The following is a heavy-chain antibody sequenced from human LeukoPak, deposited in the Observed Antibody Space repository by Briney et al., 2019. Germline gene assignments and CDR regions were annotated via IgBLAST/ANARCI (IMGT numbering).Heavy chain of an antibody. V-gene: IGHV3-7*05. CDR2: IKQDGSDK. Sequence: AGSLRLSCAASGFTFSNYYMTWVRQAPGKGLEWVANIKQDGSDKYYVDSVKGRFTISRDNAKNSLYLQMNSLRAEDTAVYYCARDSLGGSYYRQWGQGTLVTVPS. CDR3: ARDSLGGSYYRQ. J-gene: IGHJ4*02. CDR1: GFTFSNYY. D-gene: IGHD1-26*01.